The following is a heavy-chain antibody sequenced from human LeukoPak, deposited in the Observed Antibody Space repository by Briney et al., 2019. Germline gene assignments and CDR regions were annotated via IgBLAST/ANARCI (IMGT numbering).Heavy chain of an antibody. CDR2: IYYSGST. CDR3: ANYYSSSYDIDY. D-gene: IGHD6-6*01. J-gene: IGHJ4*02. Sequence: SDTLSLTCTVSGGSISSSSYYWGWIRQPPGKGLEWVGSIYYSGSTYYNPSLKSRVTISVATSKNQFSLKLSSVTAADTAVYYCANYYSSSYDIDYWGQGTLVTVSS. CDR1: GGSISSSSYY. V-gene: IGHV4-39*01.